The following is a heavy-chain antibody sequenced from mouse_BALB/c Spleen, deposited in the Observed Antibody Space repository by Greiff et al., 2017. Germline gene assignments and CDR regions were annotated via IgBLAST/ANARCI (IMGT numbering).Heavy chain of an antibody. J-gene: IGHJ4*01. D-gene: IGHD1-1*01. CDR3: TRRSYYGSSYDYAMDY. Sequence: QVQLKQSGAELVKPGASVKLSCKASGYTFTSYYMYWVKQRPGQGLEWIGEINPSNGGTNFNEKFKSKATLTVDKSSSTAYMQLSSLTSEDSAVYYCTRRSYYGSSYDYAMDYWGQGTSVTVSS. CDR2: INPSNGGT. V-gene: IGHV1S81*02. CDR1: GYTFTSYY.